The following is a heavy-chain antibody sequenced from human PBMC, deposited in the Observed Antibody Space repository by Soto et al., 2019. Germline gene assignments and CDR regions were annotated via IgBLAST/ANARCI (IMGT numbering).Heavy chain of an antibody. V-gene: IGHV4-61*08. CDR2: IYYSGST. Sequence: SETLSLARSVGGGSISRGAHYWCRIRQPPGKGLEWIGYIYYSGSTNYNPSLKSRVTISVDTSKNQFSLKLSSVTAADTAVYYCARGRGGWFINQLLNAFDIWGQGTMVTVSS. J-gene: IGHJ3*02. D-gene: IGHD2-2*01. CDR3: ARGRGGWFINQLLNAFDI. CDR1: GGSISRGAHY.